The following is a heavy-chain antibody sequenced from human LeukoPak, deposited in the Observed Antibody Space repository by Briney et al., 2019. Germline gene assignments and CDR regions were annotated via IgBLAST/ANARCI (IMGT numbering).Heavy chain of an antibody. CDR2: IYSSGST. CDR3: AKGRAAAAAFDY. J-gene: IGHJ4*02. V-gene: IGHV3-66*01. D-gene: IGHD6-13*01. Sequence: GGSLRLSCAASGFTVSSNYMSWVRQAPGKGLEWVSVIYSSGSTYYADSVKGRFTISRDSSKNTLSLQMNSLRAEDTAVYYCAKGRAAAAAFDYWGQGTLVTVSS. CDR1: GFTVSSNY.